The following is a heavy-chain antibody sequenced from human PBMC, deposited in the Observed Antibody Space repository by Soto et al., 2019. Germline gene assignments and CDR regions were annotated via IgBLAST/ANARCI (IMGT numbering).Heavy chain of an antibody. V-gene: IGHV1-69*05. J-gene: IGHJ4*02. CDR3: AREGAITQSMDQ. D-gene: IGHD2-2*01. Sequence: SVKVSCKASGGTFGSYGISWVRQAPGQGLEWLGGIIPIVDTTNHAQKFQGRVTFITDESTTTVYMELSSLKFEDTAVYYCAREGAITQSMDQWGQGTLVTVSS. CDR2: IIPIVDTT. CDR1: GGTFGSYG.